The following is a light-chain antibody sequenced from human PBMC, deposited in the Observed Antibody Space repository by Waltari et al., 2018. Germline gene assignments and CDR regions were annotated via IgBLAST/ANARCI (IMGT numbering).Light chain of an antibody. Sequence: DIQMTQSPSTLSASVGDRVTITCRASQSISSWLAWYQQKPGKAPKLLIYKASSLESGVPSSFSGSGSGTEFTITISSLQPDDFASYYCQQYNIPWTFGQGTKVEIK. J-gene: IGKJ1*01. CDR2: KAS. V-gene: IGKV1-5*03. CDR3: QQYNIPWT. CDR1: QSISSW.